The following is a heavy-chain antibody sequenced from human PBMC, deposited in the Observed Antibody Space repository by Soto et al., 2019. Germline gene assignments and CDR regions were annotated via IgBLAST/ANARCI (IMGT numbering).Heavy chain of an antibody. CDR3: ASGGAPDIRFDT. J-gene: IGHJ5*02. CDR1: GFTFTDYY. CDR2: INLRGDVI. Sequence: QVQLVEAGGGLVKPGGSLRLSCAASGFTFTDYYMSWIRQIPGKGLEWISYINLRGDVIHYIDAVKGRFTISMDKAKNLVFQQRDSRRVEDSSSYYWASGGAPDIRFDTWGQGTLVTVTS. D-gene: IGHD5-12*01. V-gene: IGHV3-11*01.